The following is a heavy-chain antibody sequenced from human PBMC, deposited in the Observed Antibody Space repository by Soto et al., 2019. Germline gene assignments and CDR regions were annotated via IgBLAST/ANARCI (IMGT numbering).Heavy chain of an antibody. Sequence: GGSLRRSCAAAGFTFSNAWMNWVRQAPGKGLEWVGRIKSKTDGGTTDYAAPVKGRFTISRDDSKNTLYLQMNSLKTEDTAVYYCTTLSITIFGVVLMDVWGQGTTVTVSS. CDR1: GFTFSNAW. CDR3: TTLSITIFGVVLMDV. CDR2: IKSKTDGGTT. J-gene: IGHJ6*02. D-gene: IGHD3-3*01. V-gene: IGHV3-15*07.